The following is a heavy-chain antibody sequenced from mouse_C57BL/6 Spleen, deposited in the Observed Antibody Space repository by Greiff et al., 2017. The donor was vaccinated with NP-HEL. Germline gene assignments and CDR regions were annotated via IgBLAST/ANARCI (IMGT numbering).Heavy chain of an antibody. CDR3: TRRDTPWYFDV. Sequence: SGAELVRPGASVTLSCKASGYTFTDYEMHWVKQTPVHGLEWIGAIDPETGGTAYNQKFKGKAILTADKSSSTAYMELRSLTSEDSAVYYCTRRDTPWYFDVWGTGTTVTVSS. CDR2: IDPETGGT. V-gene: IGHV1-15*01. CDR1: GYTFTDYE. J-gene: IGHJ1*03.